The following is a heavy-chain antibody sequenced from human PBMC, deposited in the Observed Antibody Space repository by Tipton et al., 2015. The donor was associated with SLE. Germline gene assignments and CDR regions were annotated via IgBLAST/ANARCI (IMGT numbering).Heavy chain of an antibody. CDR2: IYYSGRN. CDR3: ARRPDSVKAFDL. D-gene: IGHD1-14*01. CDR1: GGSISSSSYY. Sequence: TLSLTCTVSGGSISSSSYYWGWIRQPQGKGLEWIGCIYYSGRNYYNPSLKSRVTISVDTTKNQFSLKLSSVTAADTAVYYCARRPDSVKAFDLWGQGKMVTVTA. J-gene: IGHJ3*01. V-gene: IGHV4-39*01.